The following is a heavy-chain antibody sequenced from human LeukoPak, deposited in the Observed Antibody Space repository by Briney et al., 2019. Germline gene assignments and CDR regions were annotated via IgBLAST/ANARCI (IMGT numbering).Heavy chain of an antibody. J-gene: IGHJ4*02. CDR2: IGSISGYV. D-gene: IGHD3-16*01. V-gene: IGHV3-21*01. CDR1: GFTFNTYT. CDR3: GNSRGSYV. Sequence: GGSLRLSCAASGFTFNTYTMNWVRQTPGKGLEWVSSIGSISGYVSYADSVKGRFTISRDNAKNSVYLQMNSLRVEDMGVYYCGNSRGSYVWGQGTLVTVSS.